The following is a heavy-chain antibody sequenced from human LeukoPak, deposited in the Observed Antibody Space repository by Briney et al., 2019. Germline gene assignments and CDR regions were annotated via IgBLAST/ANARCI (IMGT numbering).Heavy chain of an antibody. V-gene: IGHV1-18*01. CDR2: ISAYNGNT. J-gene: IGHJ6*02. Sequence: ASVKVSCKASGYTFTSYGISWVRQAPGQGLEWMGCISAYNGNTNYAQKLQGRVTMTTDTSTSTAYMELRSLRSDDTAVYYCVSGAYDGPGSSGYYYGMDVWGQGTTVTVS. CDR1: GYTFTSYG. CDR3: VSGAYDGPGSSGYYYGMDV. D-gene: IGHD3-10*01.